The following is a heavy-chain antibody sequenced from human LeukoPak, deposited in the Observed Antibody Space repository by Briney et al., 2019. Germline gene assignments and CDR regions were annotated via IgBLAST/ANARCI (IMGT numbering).Heavy chain of an antibody. V-gene: IGHV3-30*18. J-gene: IGHJ6*02. CDR2: ISYDGSNK. CDR1: GFTFSSYW. CDR3: AKDYYGSGSSSCGMDV. D-gene: IGHD3-10*01. Sequence: GGSLRLSCAASGFTFSSYWMHWVRQAPGKGLEWVAMISYDGSNKYYADSVKGRFTISRDNSKNTLYLQMNSLKTEDTAVYYCAKDYYGSGSSSCGMDVWGQGTTVTVSS.